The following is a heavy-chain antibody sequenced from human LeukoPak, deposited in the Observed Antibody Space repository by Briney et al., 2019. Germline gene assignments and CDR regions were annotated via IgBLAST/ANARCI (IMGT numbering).Heavy chain of an antibody. D-gene: IGHD1-26*01. CDR1: GLTLSSFG. V-gene: IGHV3-23*01. CDR2: MSGKGSRT. Sequence: GGSLRLSCAASGLTLSSFGVSWVRQGPGGGLEWVSGMSGKGSRTFYADSVEGRFTISRDNPRNTMYLQMNRQRAEDTGVYLCAARSGISPYYIDYWGQGTLVTVSS. J-gene: IGHJ4*02. CDR3: AARSGISPYYIDY.